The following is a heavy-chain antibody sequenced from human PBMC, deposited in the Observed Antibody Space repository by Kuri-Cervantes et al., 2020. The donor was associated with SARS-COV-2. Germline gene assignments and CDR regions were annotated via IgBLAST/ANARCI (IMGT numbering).Heavy chain of an antibody. CDR2: IYYSGST. J-gene: IGHJ4*02. D-gene: IGHD3-16*01. Sequence: GSLRLSCTVSGGSISSSSYYWGWIRQPPGKGLEWIGSIYYSGSTYYNPSLKSRVTISVDTSKNQFSLKLSSVTAADTAVYYCASGGWQSAYFDYWGQGTLVTVSS. CDR1: GGSISSSSYY. V-gene: IGHV4-39*07. CDR3: ASGGWQSAYFDY.